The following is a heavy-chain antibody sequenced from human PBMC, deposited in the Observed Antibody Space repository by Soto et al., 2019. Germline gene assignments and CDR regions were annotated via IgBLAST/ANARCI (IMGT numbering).Heavy chain of an antibody. CDR3: ARESGGTGLDV. V-gene: IGHV3-48*03. CDR1: GFTFSAFE. J-gene: IGHJ6*02. D-gene: IGHD1-1*01. Sequence: EVQLVESGGGLVQPGGSLRLSCAASGFTFSAFEMNWVRQAPGKGLEWLSYIYNSGSTMTYADSVKGRFAISRDNAKNSRYLPMYSLTAEDTAVYYCARESGGTGLDVWGQGTTVTVSS. CDR2: IYNSGSTM.